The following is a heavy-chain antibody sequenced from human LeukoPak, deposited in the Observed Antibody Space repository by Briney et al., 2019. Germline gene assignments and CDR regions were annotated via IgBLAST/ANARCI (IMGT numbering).Heavy chain of an antibody. J-gene: IGHJ6*02. V-gene: IGHV3-30*18. CDR3: AKVAEAGYSSSWYFLSEYYYYGMHV. CDR1: GFTFSSYG. CDR2: ISYDGSNK. D-gene: IGHD6-13*01. Sequence: GGSLRLSCAASGFTFSSYGMHWVRQAPGKGLEWVAVISYDGSNKYYADSVKGRFTISRDNSKNTLYLQMNSLRAEDTAVYYCAKVAEAGYSSSWYFLSEYYYYGMHVWGQGTTVTVSS.